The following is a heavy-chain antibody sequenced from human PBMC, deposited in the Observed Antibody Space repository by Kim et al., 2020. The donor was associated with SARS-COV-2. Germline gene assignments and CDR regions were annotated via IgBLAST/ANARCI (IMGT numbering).Heavy chain of an antibody. V-gene: IGHV3-30*07. J-gene: IGHJ6*02. D-gene: IGHD1-1*01. CDR3: ARRQLISYYYYYGMDV. Sequence: DSVKVRFTISRDNSKKMVFLQMNSLRAEDTAVYYCARRQLISYYYYYGMDVWGQGTTVTVSS.